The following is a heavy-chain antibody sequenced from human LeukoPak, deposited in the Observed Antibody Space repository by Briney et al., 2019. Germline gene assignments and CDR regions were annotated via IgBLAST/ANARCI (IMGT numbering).Heavy chain of an antibody. V-gene: IGHV1-8*01. CDR1: GYTFVNYD. CDR2: MNPDSGNT. CDR3: ARGGSSSSYYYYYMDV. J-gene: IGHJ6*03. Sequence: ASVKVSCKASGYTFVNYDINWVRQATGQGFEWMGWMNPDSGNTGFAQNFQGRVTLTRDTSISTAYMELSRLRSDDTAVYYCARGGSSSSYYYYYMDVWGKGTTVTVSS. D-gene: IGHD6-6*01.